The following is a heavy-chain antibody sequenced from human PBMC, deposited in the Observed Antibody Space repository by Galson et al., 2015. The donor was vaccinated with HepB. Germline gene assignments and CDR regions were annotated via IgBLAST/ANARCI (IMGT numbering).Heavy chain of an antibody. CDR1: GYTFTSYY. Sequence: SVKVSCKASGYTFTSYYMHWVRQAPGQGLEWMGIINPSGGSTSYAQKFQGRVTMTRDTSTSTVYMELSSLRSEDTAVYYCAFQVASTMVRGVISDAFDIWGQGTMVTVSS. CDR2: INPSGGST. CDR3: AFQVASTMVRGVISDAFDI. V-gene: IGHV1-46*01. J-gene: IGHJ3*02. D-gene: IGHD3-10*01.